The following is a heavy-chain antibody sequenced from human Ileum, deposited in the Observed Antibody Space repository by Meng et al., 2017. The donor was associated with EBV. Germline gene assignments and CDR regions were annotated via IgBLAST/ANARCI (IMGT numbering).Heavy chain of an antibody. CDR1: GDSITNHNW. J-gene: IGHJ1*01. D-gene: IGHD3-10*01. CDR3: LRGSGGSV. Sequence: GQLRESGPALVKRSETLSLTCAVSGDSITNHNWWAWVRQPPGKGLEWIGEIPQRGSSAYNPSLKSRVSMSIDKSKNQFSLKLTSVTAADTAVYHCLRGSGGSVWGQGTLVTVSS. CDR2: IPQRGSS. V-gene: IGHV4-4*02.